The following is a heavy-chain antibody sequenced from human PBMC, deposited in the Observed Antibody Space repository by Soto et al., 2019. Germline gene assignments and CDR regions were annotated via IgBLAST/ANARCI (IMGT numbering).Heavy chain of an antibody. Sequence: QVQLVQSGAEVRKPGSSVKVSCKASGGTFSSYAMSGVRQAPGQGLEWMGGIIPIFGTANYAQKFQGRVTITADESTSTAYMELSSLRSEDTAVYYCARGGEIDYYDSSGYYNWYFDLWGRGTLVTVSS. J-gene: IGHJ2*01. V-gene: IGHV1-69*01. CDR3: ARGGEIDYYDSSGYYNWYFDL. D-gene: IGHD3-22*01. CDR2: IIPIFGTA. CDR1: GGTFSSYA.